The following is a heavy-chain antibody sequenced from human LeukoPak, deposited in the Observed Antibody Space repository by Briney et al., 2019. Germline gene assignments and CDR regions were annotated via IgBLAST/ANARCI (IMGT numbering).Heavy chain of an antibody. J-gene: IGHJ4*02. CDR2: INHSGST. CDR3: ARGSSSGWNY. D-gene: IGHD6-19*01. V-gene: IGHV4-34*01. Sequence: SETLSLTCAVYGGSFSGYYWSGIRHPPGKGLEWIGEINHSGSTNYNPSLKSRVTISVDTSKNQFSLKLSSVTAADTAVYYCARGSSSGWNYWGQGTLVTVSS. CDR1: GGSFSGYY.